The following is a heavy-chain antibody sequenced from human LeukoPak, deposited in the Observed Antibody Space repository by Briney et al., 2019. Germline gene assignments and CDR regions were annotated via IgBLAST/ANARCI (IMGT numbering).Heavy chain of an antibody. CDR3: ARERRHCSGDNCYSGLDY. Sequence: PGGSLRLSCAVSGFTVSSNYMSWVRQAPGKGLEWGSLIYSGGTTVYANPVTERFTPSTDDSKNTVNLQINSPRAEDTAVYYCARERRHCSGDNCYSGLDYWGQGTLVTVSS. CDR2: IYSGGTT. CDR1: GFTVSSNY. D-gene: IGHD2-15*01. V-gene: IGHV3-53*01. J-gene: IGHJ4*02.